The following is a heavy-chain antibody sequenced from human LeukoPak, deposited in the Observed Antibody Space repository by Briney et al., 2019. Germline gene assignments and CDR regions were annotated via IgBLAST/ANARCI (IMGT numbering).Heavy chain of an antibody. J-gene: IGHJ5*02. CDR1: GSTFTCYY. Sequence: GASVKVSCKASGSTFTCYYMHWVRQAPGQGLEWMGWITPNSGGTNYAHKFQGRVTMTRDTSISTAYMELRRMRPDATAVYYYSRDSPPLWFGELSGGFDPWGQGTLVTVSS. D-gene: IGHD3-10*01. CDR2: ITPNSGGT. V-gene: IGHV1-2*02. CDR3: SRDSPPLWFGELSGGFDP.